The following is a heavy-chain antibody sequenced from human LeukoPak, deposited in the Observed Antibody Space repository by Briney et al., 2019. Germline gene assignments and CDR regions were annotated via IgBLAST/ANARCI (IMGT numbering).Heavy chain of an antibody. Sequence: ASVKVSCKASGYTFTSYAMHWVRQAPGQRLEWMGWINAGNGNTKYSQKFQARVTITRDTSASTAYMELSSLRSEDTAVYYCARESWLQSEYYFDYWGQGTLVTVSS. D-gene: IGHD5-24*01. CDR2: INAGNGNT. CDR3: ARESWLQSEYYFDY. J-gene: IGHJ4*02. V-gene: IGHV1-3*01. CDR1: GYTFTSYA.